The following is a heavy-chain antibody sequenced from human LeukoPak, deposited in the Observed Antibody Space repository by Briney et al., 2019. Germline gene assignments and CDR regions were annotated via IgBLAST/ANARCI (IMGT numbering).Heavy chain of an antibody. CDR2: IYNSGST. D-gene: IGHD2-2*01. V-gene: IGHV4-59*08. J-gene: IGHJ5*02. CDR3: ARHSFYQLLYWFDP. CDR1: GGSISGYY. Sequence: SETLSLTCTVSGGSISGYYWSWIRQPPGKGLEWIGYIYNSGSTNYNPSLKSRVTISVDTSKNQFSLKLSSVTAADTAVYYWARHSFYQLLYWFDPWGQGTLVTVSS.